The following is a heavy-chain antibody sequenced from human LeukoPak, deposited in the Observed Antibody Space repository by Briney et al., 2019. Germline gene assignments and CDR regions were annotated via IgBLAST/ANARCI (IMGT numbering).Heavy chain of an antibody. CDR2: ISYIGST. Sequence: SETLSLTCTVSDDSFSSHYWTWIRQPPGKGQEWIGYISYIGSTNYNPSLKSRVTISVDTSKNQFSLKLSSVTAADTAVYYCARDPTTVTKGFDIWGQGTMITVSS. V-gene: IGHV4-59*11. CDR3: ARDPTTVTKGFDI. D-gene: IGHD4-17*01. J-gene: IGHJ3*02. CDR1: DDSFSSHY.